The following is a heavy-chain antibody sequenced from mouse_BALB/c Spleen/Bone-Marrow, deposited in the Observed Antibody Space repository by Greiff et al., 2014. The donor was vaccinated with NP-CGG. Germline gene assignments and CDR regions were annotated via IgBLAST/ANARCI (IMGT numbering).Heavy chain of an antibody. D-gene: IGHD4-1*01. V-gene: IGHV14-3*02. CDR1: GFKIKNTY. Sequence: GQLKEAWGELVKAGGSGKLSCTTSGFKIKNTYMPWGEERAEKGLEWIGRIDPANGNTKYDPKFQGKATITADTSSNTAYLQLSSLTSEDTAVYYCARWEYYAMDYWGQGTSVTVSS. J-gene: IGHJ4*01. CDR2: IDPANGNT. CDR3: ARWEYYAMDY.